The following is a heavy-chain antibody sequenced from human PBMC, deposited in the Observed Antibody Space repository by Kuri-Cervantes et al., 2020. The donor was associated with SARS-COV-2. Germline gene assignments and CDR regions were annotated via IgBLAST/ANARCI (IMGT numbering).Heavy chain of an antibody. J-gene: IGHJ4*02. CDR3: ARVDGYTLGFDY. V-gene: IGHV4-34*01. CDR2: INHSGST. CDR1: GFTFDDYG. D-gene: IGHD5-24*01. Sequence: ESLKISCAASGFTFDDYGMSWIRQPPGKGLEWIGEINHSGSTNYNPSLKSRVTISVDTSKNQFSLKLSSVTAADTAVYYCARVDGYTLGFDYWGQGTLVTVSS.